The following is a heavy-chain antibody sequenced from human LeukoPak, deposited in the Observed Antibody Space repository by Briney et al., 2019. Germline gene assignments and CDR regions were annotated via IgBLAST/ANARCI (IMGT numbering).Heavy chain of an antibody. CDR3: ARGSSGWYGGSWFDP. J-gene: IGHJ5*02. Sequence: PSQTLSLTCTVSGGSISSGGYYWSWIRQHPGKGLEWIGFIYYSGSTYYNPSLKSRVTISVDTSKNQFSLKLSSVTATDTAVYYCARGSSGWYGGSWFDPWGQGTLVTVSS. CDR2: IYYSGST. CDR1: GGSISSGGYY. V-gene: IGHV4-31*03. D-gene: IGHD6-19*01.